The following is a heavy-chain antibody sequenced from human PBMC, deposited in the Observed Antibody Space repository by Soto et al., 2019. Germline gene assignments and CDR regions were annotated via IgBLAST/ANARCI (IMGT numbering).Heavy chain of an antibody. Sequence: PGGSLRLSCSAFGVTFSDYGMHWVRQAPGKGLEFVSAIKSKGDTTYYADSVRGRSTISRDNSKNTLYLQMSSPRGDDTAVYYCVKDRSLVVADVYYFDYWGPGTLVTVSS. J-gene: IGHJ4*02. CDR1: GVTFSDYG. CDR2: IKSKGDTT. V-gene: IGHV3-64D*06. D-gene: IGHD2-15*01. CDR3: VKDRSLVVADVYYFDY.